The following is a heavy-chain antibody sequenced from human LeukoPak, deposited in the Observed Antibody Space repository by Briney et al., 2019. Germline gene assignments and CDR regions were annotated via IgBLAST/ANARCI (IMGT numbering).Heavy chain of an antibody. CDR2: INHSGST. D-gene: IGHD2-8*01. Sequence: SETLSLTCAVYGGSFSGYYWSWIRQPPGKGLEWIGEINHSGSTNYNPSLKSRVTISVDRSKNQFSLKLSSVTAADTAVYYCARAGVGWFDPWGQGTLVTVSS. CDR3: ARAGVGWFDP. V-gene: IGHV4-34*01. J-gene: IGHJ5*02. CDR1: GGSFSGYY.